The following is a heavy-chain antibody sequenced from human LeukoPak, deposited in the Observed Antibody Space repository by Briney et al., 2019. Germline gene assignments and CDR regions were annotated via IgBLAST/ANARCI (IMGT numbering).Heavy chain of an antibody. D-gene: IGHD3-10*01. V-gene: IGHV4-31*03. CDR3: ARDGYYGSGPPDY. J-gene: IGHJ4*02. CDR2: IYYSGST. CDR1: GGSISSGGYY. Sequence: SETLSLTCTVSGGSISSGGYYWSWLRQHPGKGLEWIGYIYYSGSTYYNPSLKSRVTISVDTSKNQFSLKLSSVTAADTAVYYCARDGYYGSGPPDYWGQGTLVTVSS.